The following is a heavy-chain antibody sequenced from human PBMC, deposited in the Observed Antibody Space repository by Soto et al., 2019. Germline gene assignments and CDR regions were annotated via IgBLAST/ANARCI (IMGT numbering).Heavy chain of an antibody. CDR3: AKSPNFYCSSPNCYKYYFDH. D-gene: IGHD2-2*02. Sequence: GGSLRLSCAVSGFTFNTYGMHWVRQAPGKGLEWVAVISYDGSEKYYVDSVKGRFTISKDNSKNTLYLQMNSLRPEDTAVYYCAKSPNFYCSSPNCYKYYFDHWGQGTRVTVSS. CDR1: GFTFNTYG. V-gene: IGHV3-30*18. CDR2: ISYDGSEK. J-gene: IGHJ4*02.